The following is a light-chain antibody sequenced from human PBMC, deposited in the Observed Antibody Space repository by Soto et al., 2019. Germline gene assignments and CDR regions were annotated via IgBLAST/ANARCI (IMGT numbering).Light chain of an antibody. CDR3: QQYNNWPPIT. Sequence: PGERATLSCRASQSVSTRLAWYQHRSGQAPRLLIYDTSTRATGVPARFSGSGYGTEFTLTISSLQSEDFAVYYCQQYNNWPPITFGQGTRLEIK. V-gene: IGKV3-15*01. CDR1: QSVSTR. CDR2: DTS. J-gene: IGKJ5*01.